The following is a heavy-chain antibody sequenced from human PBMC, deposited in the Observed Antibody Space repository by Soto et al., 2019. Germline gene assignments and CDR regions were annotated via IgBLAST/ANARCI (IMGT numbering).Heavy chain of an antibody. V-gene: IGHV3-21*01. Sequence: KPVGSLRLSCAASGFTFSSYSMNWVRQAPGKGLEWVSSISSSSSYIYYADSVEGRFTISRDNAKNSLYLQMNSLRAEDTAVYYCANLKDWFDPWGQGTLVTVSS. J-gene: IGHJ5*02. D-gene: IGHD2-15*01. CDR2: ISSSSSYI. CDR1: GFTFSSYS. CDR3: ANLKDWFDP.